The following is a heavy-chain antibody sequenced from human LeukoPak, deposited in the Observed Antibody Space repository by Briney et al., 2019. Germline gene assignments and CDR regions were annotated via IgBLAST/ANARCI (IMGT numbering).Heavy chain of an antibody. J-gene: IGHJ5*02. D-gene: IGHD5-24*01. CDR2: IYTSGST. CDR1: GGPISSDKYY. CDR3: ARDGYNGGDNWFDP. V-gene: IGHV4-61*02. Sequence: SETLSLTCTVSGGPISSDKYYWSWIRQPAGKGLEWIGRIYTSGSTNYNPSLKSRVTISVDTSKNQFSLKLSSVTAADTAVYYCARDGYNGGDNWFDPWGQGTLVTVSS.